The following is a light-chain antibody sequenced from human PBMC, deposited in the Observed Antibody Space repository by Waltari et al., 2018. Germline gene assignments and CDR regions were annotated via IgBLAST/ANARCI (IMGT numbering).Light chain of an antibody. CDR3: QQFGDSPPSWT. J-gene: IGKJ1*01. V-gene: IGKV3-20*01. CDR2: STS. CDR1: QSVSSSY. Sequence: EIVLTQSPGTLSLSPGERATLSCRVSQSVSSSYLTWYQHKPGHAPRLLIYSTSSRATGIPARFRGSGSGTDFTLTISGLEPEDFAMYYCQQFGDSPPSWTFGQGTKVEIK.